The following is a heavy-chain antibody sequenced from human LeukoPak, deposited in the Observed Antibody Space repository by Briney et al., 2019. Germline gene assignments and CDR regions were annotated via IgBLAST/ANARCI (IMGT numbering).Heavy chain of an antibody. Sequence: SETLSLTCTVSGCSVSSGSYYWSWIRQPPGKGLEWIGYIYYSGSTNYNPSLKSRVTISVDTSKNQFSLKLSSVTAADTAVYYCASCITGTTFSVATPGGCDYWGQGTLVTVSS. CDR3: ASCITGTTFSVATPGGCDY. CDR2: IYYSGST. J-gene: IGHJ4*02. D-gene: IGHD1-20*01. V-gene: IGHV4-61*01. CDR1: GCSVSSGSYY.